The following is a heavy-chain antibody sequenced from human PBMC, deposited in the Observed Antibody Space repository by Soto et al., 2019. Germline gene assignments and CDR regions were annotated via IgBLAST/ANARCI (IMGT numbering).Heavy chain of an antibody. V-gene: IGHV5-51*01. D-gene: IGHD1-26*01. CDR2: IYPGDPDT. J-gene: IGHJ4*02. CDR1: GYSFASHW. Sequence: PGESLKISCKGSGYSFASHWVAWVRQMPEKGLEWIGTIYPGDPDTKYSSAFRGHVTISADTSVPTAYLQWRSLEATASAIYYCARYSRSYWHYPDLWGQGPLVT. CDR3: ARYSRSYWHYPDL.